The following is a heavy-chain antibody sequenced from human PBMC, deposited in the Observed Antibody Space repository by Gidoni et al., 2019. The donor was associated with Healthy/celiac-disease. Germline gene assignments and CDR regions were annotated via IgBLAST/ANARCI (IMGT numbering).Heavy chain of an antibody. D-gene: IGHD2-21*02. Sequence: EVQLLESGGGLVQPGGSLRLSCAASGFTFSSYAMSWVRQAPGKGLEWVSGIGGRGGRTYYADSVKGRFTISRDNPENTLYLQMNSLRAEDTAVYYCAKGIVVVPAVNFLDYWGQGTLVTVSS. CDR2: IGGRGGRT. V-gene: IGHV3-23*01. CDR3: AKGIVVVPAVNFLDY. CDR1: GFTFSSYA. J-gene: IGHJ4*02.